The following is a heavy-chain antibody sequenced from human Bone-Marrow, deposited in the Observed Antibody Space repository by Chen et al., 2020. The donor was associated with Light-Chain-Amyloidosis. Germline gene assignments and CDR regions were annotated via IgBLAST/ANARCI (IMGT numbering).Heavy chain of an antibody. CDR2: ISGSGGST. CDR3: AKAFEQLKTYNWFDP. J-gene: IGHJ5*02. D-gene: IGHD6-13*01. Sequence: EVQLLESGGGLVQPGGSLRLSCAASGFPFSSYAMSWVRQAPGKGLEWVAAISGSGGSTYYADSVKGRFTISRDNSKNTLYLQMNSLRAEDTAVYYCAKAFEQLKTYNWFDPWGQGTLVTVSS. CDR1: GFPFSSYA. V-gene: IGHV3-23*01.